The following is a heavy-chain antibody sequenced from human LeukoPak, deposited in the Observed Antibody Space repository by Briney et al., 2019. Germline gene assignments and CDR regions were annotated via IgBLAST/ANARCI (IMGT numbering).Heavy chain of an antibody. Sequence: PSETLSLTCTVFGGSISTSSYYWGWIRQPPGKGLEWIGSIYYSGSTYYNPSLKSRVTISVDTSKNQFSLKLSSVTAADTAVYSCARRPSVYTSGSNYYFDYWGQGTLVTVSS. V-gene: IGHV4-39*01. CDR2: IYYSGST. CDR3: ARRPSVYTSGSNYYFDY. D-gene: IGHD6-19*01. CDR1: GGSISTSSYY. J-gene: IGHJ4*02.